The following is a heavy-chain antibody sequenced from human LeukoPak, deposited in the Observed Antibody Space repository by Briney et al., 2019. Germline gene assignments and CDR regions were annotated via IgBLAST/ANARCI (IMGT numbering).Heavy chain of an antibody. CDR3: ARDLERYYRSLRNWFDP. CDR2: IMPIFGTA. CDR1: GGTGSSYA. J-gene: IGHJ5*02. V-gene: IGHV1-69*01. Sequence: SVKLSCKASGGTGSSYAISWVRQAPGHRLEGMGGIMPIFGTANNAQKLPVRVAVTPDEYKTKNYIELSSLRSEDTAVYYCARDLERYYRSLRNWFDPWGQGTLVAVSS. D-gene: IGHD3-10*01.